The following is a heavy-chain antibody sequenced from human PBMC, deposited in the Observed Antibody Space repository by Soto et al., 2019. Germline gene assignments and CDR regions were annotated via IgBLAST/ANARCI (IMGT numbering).Heavy chain of an antibody. J-gene: IGHJ5*02. Sequence: ESGGGVVQPGRSLRLSCAASGFTFSSYAMHWVRQAPGKGLEWVAVISYDGSNKYYADSVKGRFTISRDNSKNTLYLQMNSLRAEDTAVYYCARAHGGISGSYNWFDPWGQGTLVTVSS. V-gene: IGHV3-30-3*01. CDR2: ISYDGSNK. CDR3: ARAHGGISGSYNWFDP. D-gene: IGHD1-26*01. CDR1: GFTFSSYA.